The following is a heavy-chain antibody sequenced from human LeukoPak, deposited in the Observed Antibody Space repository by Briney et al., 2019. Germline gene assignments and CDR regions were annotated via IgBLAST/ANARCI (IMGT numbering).Heavy chain of an antibody. Sequence: GRSLRLSCAASGFTFSSYGMHWVRQAPGKGLEWVAVIWYDGSNRYYADSLKGRFTISRDNSKNTLYLQMNSLTADDTAVYYCARDPLGVLSYFDYWGQGTLVTVSS. CDR2: IWYDGSNR. CDR3: ARDPLGVLSYFDY. J-gene: IGHJ4*02. CDR1: GFTFSSYG. V-gene: IGHV3-33*08. D-gene: IGHD3-16*01.